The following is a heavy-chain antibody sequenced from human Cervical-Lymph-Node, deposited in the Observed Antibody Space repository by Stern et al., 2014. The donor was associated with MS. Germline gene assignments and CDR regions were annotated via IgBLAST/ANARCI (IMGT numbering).Heavy chain of an antibody. CDR1: GFTFSTYA. Sequence: QLVQSGGGVVQPGRSLSLSCGASGFTFSTYAMHWVRQAPGKGLEVVAFVSYDGTQRNSADSVKARFTISRDNSKNTLYLHMNSLRDEDTAVYFCARGGRGVGLEYWGQGALVTVSS. J-gene: IGHJ4*02. CDR3: ARGGRGVGLEY. D-gene: IGHD3-10*01. V-gene: IGHV3-30-3*01. CDR2: VSYDGTQR.